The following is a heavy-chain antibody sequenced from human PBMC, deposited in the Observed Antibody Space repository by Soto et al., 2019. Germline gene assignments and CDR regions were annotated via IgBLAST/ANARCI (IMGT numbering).Heavy chain of an antibody. D-gene: IGHD3-3*01. CDR3: AKVSLRFLEWFRWFDP. V-gene: IGHV3-23*01. Sequence: GGSLRLSCAASGFTFSSYAMSWVRQAPGKGLEWVSAISGSGGSTYYADSVKGRFTISRDNSKNTLYLQMNSLRAEDTAVYYCAKVSLRFLEWFRWFDPWGQGTLVTVSS. J-gene: IGHJ5*02. CDR1: GFTFSSYA. CDR2: ISGSGGST.